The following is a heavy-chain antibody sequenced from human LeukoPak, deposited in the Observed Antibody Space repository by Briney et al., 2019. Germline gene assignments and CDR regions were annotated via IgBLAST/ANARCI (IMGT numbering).Heavy chain of an antibody. CDR1: GGSFSGYY. CDR3: ARAVGIVVVPAAPDAFDI. V-gene: IGHV4-34*01. Sequence: KTSETLSLTCAVYGGSFSGYYWSWIRQPPGKGLEWIGEINHSGSTNYNPSLTSRVTISVDTSKNQFSLKLSSVTAADTAVYYCARAVGIVVVPAAPDAFDIWGQGTMVTVSS. D-gene: IGHD2-2*03. J-gene: IGHJ3*02. CDR2: INHSGST.